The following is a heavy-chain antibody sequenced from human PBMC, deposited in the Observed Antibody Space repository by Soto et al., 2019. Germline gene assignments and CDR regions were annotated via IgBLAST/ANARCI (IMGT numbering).Heavy chain of an antibody. D-gene: IGHD3-16*02. V-gene: IGHV4-30-2*03. CDR2: IYYSGST. J-gene: IGHJ4*02. CDR3: AKDGSYYDYGWGTYRYLLAY. Sequence: PGKGLEWIGSIYYSGSTYYNPSLKSRVTISVDTAKNQSSLKRSSVTAADTAVYYCAKDGSYYDYGWGTYRYLLAYWGQGALVTVSS.